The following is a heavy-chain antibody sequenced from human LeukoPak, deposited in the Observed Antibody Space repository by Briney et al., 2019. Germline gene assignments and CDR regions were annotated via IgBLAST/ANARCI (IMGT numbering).Heavy chain of an antibody. J-gene: IGHJ4*02. V-gene: IGHV1-3*01. Sequence: ASVNVSCKASGYTFTSYAMHWVRQAPGQRLEWMGRINAGNGNTKYSQKFQGRVTITRDTSASTAYMELSSLRSEDTAVYYCARDSGYSSGWYRFDYSGYYFDYWGQGTLVTVSS. CDR1: GYTFTSYA. CDR2: INAGNGNT. CDR3: ARDSGYSSGWYRFDYSGYYFDY. D-gene: IGHD6-19*01.